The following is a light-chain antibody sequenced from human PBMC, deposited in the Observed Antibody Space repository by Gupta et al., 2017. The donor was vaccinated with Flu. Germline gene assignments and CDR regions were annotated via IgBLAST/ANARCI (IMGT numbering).Light chain of an antibody. CDR3: QQSYSSPPRLT. V-gene: IGKV1-39*01. J-gene: IGKJ4*01. Sequence: SLSASVGDRVTIACRASQNIDTSLNGYRQKAGRATQLLSYGASSLQTGVPSRVSGSGFGTDFTRSINTLQPEDFATYYGQQSYSSPPRLTFGGGTKVE. CDR2: GAS. CDR1: QNIDTS.